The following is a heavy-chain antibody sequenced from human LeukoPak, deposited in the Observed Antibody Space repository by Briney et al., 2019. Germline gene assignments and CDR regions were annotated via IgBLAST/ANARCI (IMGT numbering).Heavy chain of an antibody. V-gene: IGHV4-34*01. Sequence: SETLSLTCAVYGGSFSGYYWSWIRQPPGKGLEWIGEINHSGSTNYNPSLKSRVTISVDTSKNQFSLKLSSVTAADTAVYYCARMVRGVYFDYWGQGTLDTVSS. CDR1: GGSFSGYY. CDR2: INHSGST. CDR3: ARMVRGVYFDY. J-gene: IGHJ4*02. D-gene: IGHD3-10*01.